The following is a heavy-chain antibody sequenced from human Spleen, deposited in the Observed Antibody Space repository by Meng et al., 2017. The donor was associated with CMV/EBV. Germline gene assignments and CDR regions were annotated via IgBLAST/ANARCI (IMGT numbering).Heavy chain of an antibody. CDR2: ISSSSGYK. CDR3: ARQWDYGYNSLDY. Sequence: GGSLRLSCAASGLTFSTYGMNWVRQAPGKGLEWVSSISSSSGYKYYADSVRGRFTISRENAKNSFSLQMNSLRVGDTAVYYCARQWDYGYNSLDYWGQGTLVTVSS. CDR1: GLTFSTYG. J-gene: IGHJ4*02. D-gene: IGHD3-16*01. V-gene: IGHV3-21*01.